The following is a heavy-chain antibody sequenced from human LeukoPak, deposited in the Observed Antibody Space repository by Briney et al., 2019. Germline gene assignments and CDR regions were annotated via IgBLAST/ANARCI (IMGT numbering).Heavy chain of an antibody. CDR3: ARERTYYDILTGYVPFYYFDY. J-gene: IGHJ4*02. CDR1: GFTLSSYW. CDR2: IKQDGSEK. D-gene: IGHD3-9*01. V-gene: IGHV3-7*01. Sequence: PGGSLRLSCAASGFTLSSYWMSWVRQAPGKGLEWVANIKQDGSEKYYVDSVKGRFTISRDNAKNSLYMQMNSLRAEDTAVYYCARERTYYDILTGYVPFYYFDYWGQGTLVTVSS.